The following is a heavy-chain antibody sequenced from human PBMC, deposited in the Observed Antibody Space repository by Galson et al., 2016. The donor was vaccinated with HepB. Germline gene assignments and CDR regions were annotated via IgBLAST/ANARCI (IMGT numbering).Heavy chain of an antibody. D-gene: IGHD6-19*01. Sequence: SVKVSCKASGYIITGYYMHWVRQAPGQGLEWMGRINPNSGGTDYAQKFQGRVTMTRDTSINTVYMELNRLTSDDTAVYYCARGPGSGWYGSQYYFDYWGQGSLATVSS. J-gene: IGHJ4*02. V-gene: IGHV1-2*06. CDR3: ARGPGSGWYGSQYYFDY. CDR2: INPNSGGT. CDR1: GYIITGYY.